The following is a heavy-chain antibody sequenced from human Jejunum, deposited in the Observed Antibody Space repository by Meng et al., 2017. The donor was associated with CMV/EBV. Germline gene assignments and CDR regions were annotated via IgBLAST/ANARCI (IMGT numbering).Heavy chain of an antibody. V-gene: IGHV1-18*01. CDR1: GYTFTHHG. D-gene: IGHD3-10*01. J-gene: IGHJ4*02. CDR3: ARGTPGRSYSDY. Sequence: QLRLGRSGLEGKKPWASVRVACKASGYTFTHHGISWIRQAPGQGLEWMGWISCYNGDTNYAQKLQGRVTMTTDTSTDTAFMELRSLRSDDTAVYYCARGTPGRSYSDYWGQGTLVTVSS. CDR2: ISCYNGDT.